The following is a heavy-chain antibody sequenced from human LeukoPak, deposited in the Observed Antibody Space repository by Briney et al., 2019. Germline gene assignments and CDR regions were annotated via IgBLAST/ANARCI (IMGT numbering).Heavy chain of an antibody. Sequence: SETLSLTCTVSGGSISSSTYYWGWIRQPPGKGLEWIGHIDNSGSTYSNPSLKSRVTISVDTSKNQFSLKLSSVTAADTAVYYYARDRPHIITTFGDTGSDAFDIWGQGTMVTVSS. J-gene: IGHJ3*02. CDR1: GGSISSSTYY. V-gene: IGHV4-39*07. D-gene: IGHD3-10*02. CDR3: ARDRPHIITTFGDTGSDAFDI. CDR2: IDNSGST.